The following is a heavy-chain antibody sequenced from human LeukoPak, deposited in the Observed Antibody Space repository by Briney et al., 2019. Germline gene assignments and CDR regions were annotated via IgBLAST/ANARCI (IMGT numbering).Heavy chain of an antibody. CDR1: GFTFDDYG. J-gene: IGHJ5*01. CDR3: AREPTYTSSWYSTCDS. V-gene: IGHV3-20*04. D-gene: IGHD6-13*01. CDR2: INWNGGST. Sequence: GGSLRLSCAASGFTFDDYGMSWVRQAPGKGLEWVSGINWNGGSTGYADSVKGRFTISGDNAKNSLYLQMNSLRADDTAVYYCAREPTYTSSWYSTCDSWGQGTLVTVSS.